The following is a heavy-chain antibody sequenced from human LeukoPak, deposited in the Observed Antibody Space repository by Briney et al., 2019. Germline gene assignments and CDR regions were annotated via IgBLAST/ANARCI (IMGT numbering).Heavy chain of an antibody. D-gene: IGHD5-24*01. Sequence: LETLSLTCAVYGGSFSGYYWSWIRQPPGKGLEWIGEINHSGSTNYNPSLKSRVTISVDTSKNQFSLKLSSVTAADTAVYYCARVRDGYFDYWGQGTLVTVSS. J-gene: IGHJ4*02. V-gene: IGHV4-34*01. CDR1: GGSFSGYY. CDR2: INHSGST. CDR3: ARVRDGYFDY.